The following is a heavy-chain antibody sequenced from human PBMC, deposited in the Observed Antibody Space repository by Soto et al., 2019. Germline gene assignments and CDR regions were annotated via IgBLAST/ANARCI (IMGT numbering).Heavy chain of an antibody. CDR2: ISAYNGNT. CDR1: GYTFTIYG. D-gene: IGHD4-17*01. Sequence: GASVKVSCKASGYTFTIYGSIWVRQAPGQGLEWMGWISAYNGNTNYAQKLQGRVTMTTDTSTSTAYMELRSLRSDDTAVYYCARPVYGDYAFDIWGQGTMVTVSS. J-gene: IGHJ3*02. CDR3: ARPVYGDYAFDI. V-gene: IGHV1-18*01.